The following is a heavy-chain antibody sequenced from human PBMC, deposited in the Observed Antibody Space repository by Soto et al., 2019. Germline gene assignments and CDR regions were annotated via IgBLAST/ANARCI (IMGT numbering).Heavy chain of an antibody. D-gene: IGHD3-3*01. Sequence: PGGSLRLSCAASGFTFSDYYMSWIRQAPGKGLEWVSYISSSGSTIYYADSVKGRFTISRDNAKNSLYLQMNSLRAEDTAVYYCARDRRDDFWSGSNWFDPWGQGTLVTVSS. CDR1: GFTFSDYY. CDR2: ISSSGSTI. J-gene: IGHJ5*02. V-gene: IGHV3-11*01. CDR3: ARDRRDDFWSGSNWFDP.